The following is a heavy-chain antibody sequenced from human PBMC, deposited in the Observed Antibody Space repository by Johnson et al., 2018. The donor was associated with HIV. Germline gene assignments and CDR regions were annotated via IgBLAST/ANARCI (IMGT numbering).Heavy chain of an antibody. CDR3: AKDIGRFVDDGLDAFDI. CDR2: IRSKAESYAT. J-gene: IGHJ3*02. D-gene: IGHD3-3*01. V-gene: IGHV3-73*02. Sequence: VQLVESGGGLVQPGGSLKLSCAASGFIVSDSAMHWVRQASGKGLEWVGHIRSKAESYATEYAASVKGRFIISRDDSKNSLHLQMNSLRGEDTALYYCAKDIGRFVDDGLDAFDIWGQGTMVTVSS. CDR1: GFIVSDSA.